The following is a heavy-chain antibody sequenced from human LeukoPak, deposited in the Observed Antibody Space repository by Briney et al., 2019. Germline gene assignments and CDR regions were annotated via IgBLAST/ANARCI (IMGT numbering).Heavy chain of an antibody. V-gene: IGHV3-11*01. J-gene: IGHJ4*02. CDR2: SGTAI. CDR1: GFTFSSYW. Sequence: GGSLRLSCAASGFTFSSYWMTWNRQAPGKGLEWVSCSGTAIYYADSVKGRFTVSRDNAKNSLYLQMNSLRAEDTAVYYCARVRGDFDYWGQGTLVTVSS. CDR3: ARVRGDFDY. D-gene: IGHD3-16*01.